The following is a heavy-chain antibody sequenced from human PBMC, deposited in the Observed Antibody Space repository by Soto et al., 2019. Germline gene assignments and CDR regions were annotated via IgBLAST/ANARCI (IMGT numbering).Heavy chain of an antibody. CDR1: GFIFSSYG. D-gene: IGHD3-16*02. CDR2: ISGNGGTK. CDR3: AKDTRLRLGDLSFDAFDS. V-gene: IGHV3-23*01. J-gene: IGHJ4*02. Sequence: EVHLLESGGGLVQPGGSLRLSCAASGFIFSSYGMSWVRQAPGKGLAWVSGISGNGGTKYYADSVKGRFTISRDNSKNTLYLQMNSLRAEDTAVYYCAKDTRLRLGDLSFDAFDSWGQGTLVTVSS.